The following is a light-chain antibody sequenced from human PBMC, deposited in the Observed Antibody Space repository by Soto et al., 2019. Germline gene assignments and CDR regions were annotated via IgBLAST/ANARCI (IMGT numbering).Light chain of an antibody. J-gene: IGKJ4*01. CDR1: QRVTSSY. V-gene: IGKV3-15*01. CDR3: QQYNNWPLT. Sequence: TQCPGTLSLSAGERATLSCRASQRVTSSYLAWYQQRPGQAPRLLIYGASTRATGIPARFSGSASGTEFTLTISSLQSEDFAIYYCQQYNNWPLTFGGGTKVDIK. CDR2: GAS.